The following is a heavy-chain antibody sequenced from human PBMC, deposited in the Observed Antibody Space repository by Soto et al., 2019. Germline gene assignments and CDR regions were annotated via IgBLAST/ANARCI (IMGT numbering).Heavy chain of an antibody. V-gene: IGHV3-11*01. D-gene: IGHD5-12*01. J-gene: IGHJ4*02. CDR3: ARDYSGRNPFDH. Sequence: QVHLVEVGGTLVRPGGSLRLSCEASGFTFSDYYMNWIRQAPGKGLEWVSYTSTSGNTIYYADSVKGRCTMSRDNAKNSVFLQMNSLRAEDTAVYYCARDYSGRNPFDHWGQGTLVTVSS. CDR2: TSTSGNTI. CDR1: GFTFSDYY.